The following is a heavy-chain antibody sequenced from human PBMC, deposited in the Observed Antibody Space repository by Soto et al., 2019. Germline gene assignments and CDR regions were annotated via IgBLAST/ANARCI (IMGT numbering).Heavy chain of an antibody. D-gene: IGHD3-22*01. J-gene: IGHJ3*02. CDR1: GFSLSTSGMC. CDR3: ARTRGHYYDSSGYYPPAFDI. V-gene: IGHV2-70*01. CDR2: IDWDDDK. Sequence: SGPTLVNPTQTLTLTCTFSGFSLSTSGMCVSWIRQPPGKALEWLALIDWDDDKYYSTSLKTRLTISKDTSKNQVVLTMTNMDPVDTATYYCARTRGHYYDSSGYYPPAFDIWGQGTMVTVSS.